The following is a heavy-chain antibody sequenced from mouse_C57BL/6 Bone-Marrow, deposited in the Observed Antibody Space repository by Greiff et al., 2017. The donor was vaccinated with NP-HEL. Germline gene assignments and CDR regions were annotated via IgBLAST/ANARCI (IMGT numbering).Heavy chain of an antibody. CDR3: ARKGPYYGSSHWYFDV. D-gene: IGHD1-1*01. Sequence: VQLKESGPGLVAPSQSLSITCTVSGFSLTSYAISWVRQPPGKGLEWLGVIWTGGGTNYNSALTSSLSISKDNSKSQVFLKMNSLQTEDTARYYCARKGPYYGSSHWYFDVWGTGTTVTVSS. V-gene: IGHV2-9-1*01. CDR1: GFSLTSYA. J-gene: IGHJ1*03. CDR2: IWTGGGT.